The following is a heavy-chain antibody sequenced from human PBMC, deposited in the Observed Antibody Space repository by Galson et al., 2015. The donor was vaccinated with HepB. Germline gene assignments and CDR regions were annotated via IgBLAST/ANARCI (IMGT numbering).Heavy chain of an antibody. CDR2: IDPSDSYT. V-gene: IGHV5-10-1*01. J-gene: IGHJ4*02. CDR1: GYSFTSYW. Sequence: SGAEVKKPGESLRISCKGSGYSFTSYWISWVRQMPGKGLEWMGRIDPSDSYTNYSPSFQGHVTISADKSISTAYLQWSSLKASDTAMYYCARQRKDYYDSSGYYYPRSYYFDYWGQGTLVTVSS. CDR3: ARQRKDYYDSSGYYYPRSYYFDY. D-gene: IGHD3-22*01.